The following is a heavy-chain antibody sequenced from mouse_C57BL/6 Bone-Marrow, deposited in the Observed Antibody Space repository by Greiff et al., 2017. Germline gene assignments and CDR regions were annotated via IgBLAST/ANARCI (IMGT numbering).Heavy chain of an antibody. D-gene: IGHD2-12*01. CDR2: INPSSGYT. Sequence: QVQLQQSGAELARPGASVKMSCKASGYTFTSYTMHWVKPRPGQGLEWIGYINPSSGYTKYNQKFKYKATLTADKSSSTAYMQLSSLTSEYSAVYYCARLALLRGYWGQGTTLTVSS. V-gene: IGHV1-4*01. J-gene: IGHJ2*01. CDR3: ARLALLRGY. CDR1: GYTFTSYT.